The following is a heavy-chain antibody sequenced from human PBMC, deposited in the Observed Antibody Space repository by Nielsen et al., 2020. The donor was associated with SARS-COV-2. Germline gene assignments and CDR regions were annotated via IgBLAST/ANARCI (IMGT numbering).Heavy chain of an antibody. CDR1: GFTFSSYA. J-gene: IGHJ3*01. CDR2: VSSSGGST. D-gene: IGHD3-10*01. V-gene: IGHV3-23*01. Sequence: GEFLKLSCAASGFTFSSYAMAWVRRAPGRGLQWVTGVSSSGGSTYYTDSVKGRFTISRDNSKNTLYLEMRSLRVEDTAVYYCAKDGVVRGDALDLWGQGTMVTVSS. CDR3: AKDGVVRGDALDL.